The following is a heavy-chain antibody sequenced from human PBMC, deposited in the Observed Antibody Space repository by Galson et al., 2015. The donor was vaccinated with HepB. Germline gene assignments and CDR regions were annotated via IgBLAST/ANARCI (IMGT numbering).Heavy chain of an antibody. CDR3: TRDPPATIAAAGWGY. CDR1: GFTFGDYA. J-gene: IGHJ4*02. Sequence: SLRLSCAASGFTFGDYAMSWFRQAPGKGLEWVGFIRSKAYGGTTEYAASVKGRFTISRDDSKSIAYLQMNSLKTEDTAVYYCTRDPPATIAAAGWGYWGQGTLVTVSS. D-gene: IGHD6-13*01. V-gene: IGHV3-49*03. CDR2: IRSKAYGGTT.